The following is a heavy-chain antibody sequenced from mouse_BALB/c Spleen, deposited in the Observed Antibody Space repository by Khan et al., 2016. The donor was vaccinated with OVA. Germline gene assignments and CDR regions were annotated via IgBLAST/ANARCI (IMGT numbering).Heavy chain of an antibody. CDR2: IRYDGDY. CDR3: ARGGSSGPAWFTS. Sequence: EVQLQESGPGLVKPSQSLSLTCSVTGYSITSGYFWNWIRQFPGNKLEWMGYIRYDGDYNYNPSLKNRISIIRDPSKNQFFLRLNSVTPEDTATYYCARGGSSGPAWFTSWGQGTLLTVSA. J-gene: IGHJ3*01. V-gene: IGHV3-6*02. CDR1: GYSITSGYF. D-gene: IGHD3-1*01.